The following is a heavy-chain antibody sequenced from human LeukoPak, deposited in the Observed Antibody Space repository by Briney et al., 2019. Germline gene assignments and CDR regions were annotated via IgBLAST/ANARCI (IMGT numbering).Heavy chain of an antibody. J-gene: IGHJ6*03. V-gene: IGHV1-2*02. D-gene: IGHD2-15*01. CDR3: GRLGCSGGSCYSHYYYYMDV. CDR2: INLNRGGT. CDR1: GYTFTGYY. Sequence: ASVTVSRQASGYTFTGYYMHWVRQAPGQGLEWMGWINLNRGGTNYAQKSQGRVTMTRNTSISRTYMELRSLISDDTAVYYCGRLGCSGGSCYSHYYYYMDVWGKGTTVTVSS.